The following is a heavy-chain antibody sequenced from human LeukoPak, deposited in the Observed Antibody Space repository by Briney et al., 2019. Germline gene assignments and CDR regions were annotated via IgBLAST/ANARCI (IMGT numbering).Heavy chain of an antibody. CDR2: IYYSGST. CDR3: ARQHPDYDILTGYFEFDY. V-gene: IGHV4-39*01. CDR1: GGSISSSSYY. Sequence: SETLSLTCTVSGGSISSSSYYWGWLRQPPGRGLEWIGSIYYSGSTYYNPSLKSRVTISVDTSENQFSLKLSSVTAADTAVYYCARQHPDYDILTGYFEFDYWGQGTLVTVSS. D-gene: IGHD3-9*01. J-gene: IGHJ4*02.